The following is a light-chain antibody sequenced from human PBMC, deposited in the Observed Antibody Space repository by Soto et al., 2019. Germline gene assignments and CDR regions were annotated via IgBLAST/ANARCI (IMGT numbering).Light chain of an antibody. CDR2: SNN. Sequence: QSVLTQPPSASGTPGQRVTISCSGSTSDIGNNAVNWYQQLPGTAPQLLIYSNNQRPSGVPDRFSGSKSGTSASLAISGLEFEDEADYYCAAWDDSLNALFGGGTKLTVL. CDR1: TSDIGNNA. CDR3: AAWDDSLNAL. V-gene: IGLV1-44*01. J-gene: IGLJ2*01.